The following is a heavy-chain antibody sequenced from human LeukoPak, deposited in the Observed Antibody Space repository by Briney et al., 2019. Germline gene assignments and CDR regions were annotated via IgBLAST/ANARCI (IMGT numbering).Heavy chain of an antibody. CDR2: INPNSGGT. V-gene: IGHV1-2*02. J-gene: IGHJ4*02. CDR1: GYTFSGYY. Sequence: ASVKVSCKASGYTFSGYYIHWVRQAPGQGLEWMGWINPNSGGTNFAQKFLGRVTMTRDTSISTAYMELSRLTSDDTAVYYCVREKGYYDILTGYYGEWDYWGQGTLVTASS. D-gene: IGHD3-9*01. CDR3: VREKGYYDILTGYYGEWDY.